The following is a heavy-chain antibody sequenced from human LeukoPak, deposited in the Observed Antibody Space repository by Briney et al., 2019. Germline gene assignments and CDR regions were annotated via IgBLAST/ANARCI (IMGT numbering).Heavy chain of an antibody. CDR3: ASSSWYYYYYYYMDV. V-gene: IGHV3-23*01. CDR1: GFTFSSYA. J-gene: IGHJ6*03. Sequence: GGSLRLSCAASGFTFSSYAMSWVRQAPGKGLEGVSAISGSGGSTYYADSVKGRFTISRDNSKNTLYLQMNSLRAEDTAVYYCASSSWYYYYYYYMDVWGKGTTVTVSS. D-gene: IGHD6-13*01. CDR2: ISGSGGST.